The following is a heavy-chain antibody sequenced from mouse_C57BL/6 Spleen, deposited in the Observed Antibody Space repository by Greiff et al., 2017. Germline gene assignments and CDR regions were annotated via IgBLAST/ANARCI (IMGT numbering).Heavy chain of an antibody. J-gene: IGHJ2*01. CDR2: INPSSGYT. V-gene: IGHV1-4*01. CDR3: ARDYGGSFDY. D-gene: IGHD1-1*01. Sequence: QVQLQQSGAELARPGASVKMSCKASGYTFTSYTMHWVKQRPGQGLEWIGYINPSSGYTKYNQKFKDKATLTADKSSSTAYMQLSSLTAEDSAVYYCARDYGGSFDYWGQGTTLTVSA. CDR1: GYTFTSYT.